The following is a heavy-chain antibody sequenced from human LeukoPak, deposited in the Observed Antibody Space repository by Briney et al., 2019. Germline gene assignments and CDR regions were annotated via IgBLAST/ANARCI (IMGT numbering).Heavy chain of an antibody. Sequence: APVKVSCKASGYTFTSYDINWVRQATGQGLEWMGWMNPNSGNTGYAQKFQGRVTMTRNTSISTAYMELSSLRSEDTAVYYCARGGYSRYYYYMDVWGKGTTVTVSS. J-gene: IGHJ6*03. D-gene: IGHD6-13*01. CDR3: ARGGYSRYYYYMDV. CDR2: MNPNSGNT. V-gene: IGHV1-8*01. CDR1: GYTFTSYD.